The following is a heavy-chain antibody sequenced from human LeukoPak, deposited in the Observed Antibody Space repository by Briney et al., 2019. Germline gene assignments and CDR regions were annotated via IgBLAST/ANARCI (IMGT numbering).Heavy chain of an antibody. D-gene: IGHD4-11*01. Sequence: GGSLRLSCAASGFTFSYYWMHWVRQAPGKGLVWVSRINSDGSSASYADSVKGRFTISRDNAKNTLYLQMNSLRAEDTAVYYCARGLVPGFLDYWGQGTPVTVSS. V-gene: IGHV3-74*01. CDR1: GFTFSYYW. CDR3: ARGLVPGFLDY. CDR2: INSDGSSA. J-gene: IGHJ4*02.